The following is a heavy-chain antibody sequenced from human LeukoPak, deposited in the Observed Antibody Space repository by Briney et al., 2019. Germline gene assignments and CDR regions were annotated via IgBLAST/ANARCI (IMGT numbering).Heavy chain of an antibody. Sequence: ASVKVSCKASGYTFTSYAMHWVRQAPGQRLEWMGWINAGNGNTKYSQKFQGRVTITRDTSASTAYMELSSLRSEDTAVYYCARDRGSSSWYPSVYFDYWGQGTLVTVSS. CDR3: ARDRGSSSWYPSVYFDY. D-gene: IGHD6-13*01. CDR1: GYTFTSYA. CDR2: INAGNGNT. V-gene: IGHV1-3*01. J-gene: IGHJ4*02.